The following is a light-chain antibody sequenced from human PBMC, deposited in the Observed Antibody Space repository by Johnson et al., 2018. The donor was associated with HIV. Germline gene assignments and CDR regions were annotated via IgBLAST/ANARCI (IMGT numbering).Light chain of an antibody. CDR1: SSNIGNNY. J-gene: IGLJ1*01. CDR2: DNN. CDR3: GTWDSSLSAEV. V-gene: IGLV1-51*01. Sequence: QSVLTQPPSVSAAPGQKVTISCSGSSSNIGNNYVSWYQQFPGTAPKLLIYDNNKRPSGIPDRFSGSKSGTSATLGITGLQTEDEAEYYCGTWDSSLSAEVFGTGTKVTVL.